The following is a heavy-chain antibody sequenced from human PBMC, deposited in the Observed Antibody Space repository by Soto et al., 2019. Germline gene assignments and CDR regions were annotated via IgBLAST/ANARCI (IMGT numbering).Heavy chain of an antibody. J-gene: IGHJ4*02. D-gene: IGHD2-2*01. CDR1: GFTFSSYE. CDR3: ARDREGYCSSTSCYDGGIFDY. CDR2: ISSSGSTI. Sequence: EVQLVESGGGLVQPGGSLRLSCAASGFTFSSYEMNWVRQAPGKGLEWVSYISSSGSTIYYADSVKGRFTISRDNAKNSLYLQMNSLRAEDTAVYYCARDREGYCSSTSCYDGGIFDYWGQGTLVTVSS. V-gene: IGHV3-48*03.